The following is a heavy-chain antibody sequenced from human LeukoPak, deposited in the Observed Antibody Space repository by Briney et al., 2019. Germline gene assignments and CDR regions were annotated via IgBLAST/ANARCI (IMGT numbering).Heavy chain of an antibody. V-gene: IGHV2-5*01. CDR2: IYWNDDK. D-gene: IGHD3-3*01. Sequence: TLSLTCTVSGGSISSYYWNWIRQPPGKALEWLALIYWNDDKRYSPSLKSRLTITKDTSKNQVVLTMTNMDPVDTATYYCAHRRDYDFWSGSTYDAFDIWGQGTMVTVSS. J-gene: IGHJ3*02. CDR1: GGSISSYYW. CDR3: AHRRDYDFWSGSTYDAFDI.